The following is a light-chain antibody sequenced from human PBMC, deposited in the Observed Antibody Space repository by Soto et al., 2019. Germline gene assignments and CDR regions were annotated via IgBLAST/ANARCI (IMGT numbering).Light chain of an antibody. J-gene: IGKJ4*01. CDR2: DAS. V-gene: IGKV3-20*01. CDR1: QSVSSSY. CDR3: QQYGTSRLT. Sequence: EIVLTQSPGTLSLSPGERATLSCRASQSVSSSYLAWYQQKPGQAPRLLIYDASRRATGIPDRFSGSGSGTDFTLTISRLEPEDFAVYYCQQYGTSRLTFVGGTKVEIK.